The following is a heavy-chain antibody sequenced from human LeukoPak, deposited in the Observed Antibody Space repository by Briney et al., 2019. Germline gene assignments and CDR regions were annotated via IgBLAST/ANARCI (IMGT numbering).Heavy chain of an antibody. D-gene: IGHD6-13*01. CDR3: ARDGVAAAGTNFDY. CDR1: GFTLEDYG. CDR2: INWNDGST. J-gene: IGHJ4*02. V-gene: IGHV3-20*01. Sequence: PGGFLRLSCAASGFTLEDYGMRCVPQARGRGLEGFSGINWNDGSTGNTDSVKRKFPISRDKAKTSLYLQMNSRRAEDTAFYHCARDGVAAAGTNFDYWGLGTLVTVSS.